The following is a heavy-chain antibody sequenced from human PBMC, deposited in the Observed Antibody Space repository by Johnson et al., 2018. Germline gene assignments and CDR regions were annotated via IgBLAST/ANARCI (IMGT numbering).Heavy chain of an antibody. D-gene: IGHD1-26*01. J-gene: IGHJ3*02. CDR2: ISYDGSEK. CDR3: AIDYSGTYLGRLDI. CDR1: GITLSFYA. V-gene: IGHV3-30*03. Sequence: QVQLVQSGGGVVQPGKSLRLSCAAPGITLSFYAMHWVRQAPGKGLEWLALISYDGSEKYYTDPVQGRFTVSTDDSKNTLYLQMTSLRPEDTAGYSGAIDYSGTYLGRLDIWGQGTMVSVSS.